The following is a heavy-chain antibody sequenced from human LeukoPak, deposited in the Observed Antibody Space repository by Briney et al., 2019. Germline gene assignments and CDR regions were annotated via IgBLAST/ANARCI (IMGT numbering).Heavy chain of an antibody. J-gene: IGHJ6*02. D-gene: IGHD6-19*01. V-gene: IGHV3-33*01. CDR1: GFTFSNYG. CDR2: IWYDGTNK. CDR3: ARDPGIAVAGIYYYYGMDV. Sequence: GSLRLSCAASGFTFSNYGMHWVRQAPGKGLEWVAVIWYDGTNKYYADSVKGRFTISRDNSKNTLYLQMNSLRAEDTAVYYCARDPGIAVAGIYYYYGMDVWGQGTTVTVSS.